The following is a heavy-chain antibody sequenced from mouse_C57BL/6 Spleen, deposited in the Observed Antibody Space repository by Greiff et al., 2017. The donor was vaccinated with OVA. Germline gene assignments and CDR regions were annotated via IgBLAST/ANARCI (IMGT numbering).Heavy chain of an antibody. Sequence: VQLQQPGAELVGPGTSVKLSCKASGYTFTSYWMHWVKQRPGQGLEWIGVIDPSDSYTNYNQKFKGKATLTVDTSSSTAYMQLSSLTSEDSAVYYCARDGGRAFDYWGQGTTLTVSS. D-gene: IGHD1-1*02. CDR3: ARDGGRAFDY. CDR2: IDPSDSYT. J-gene: IGHJ2*01. CDR1: GYTFTSYW. V-gene: IGHV1-59*01.